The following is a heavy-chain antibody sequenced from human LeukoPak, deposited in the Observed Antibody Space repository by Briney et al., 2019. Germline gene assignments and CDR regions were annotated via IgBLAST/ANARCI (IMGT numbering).Heavy chain of an antibody. CDR2: ISAYNGNT. D-gene: IGHD1-26*01. V-gene: IGHV1-18*01. CDR3: ARDRRIVGPLRGVDFDY. CDR1: GYTFTSYG. Sequence: ASVKVSCKASGYTFTSYGISWVRQAPGQGLEWMGWISAYNGNTNYAQKLQGRVTMTTDTSTSTAYMELRSLRSDDTAVYYCARDRRIVGPLRGVDFDYWGQGTLVTVSS. J-gene: IGHJ4*02.